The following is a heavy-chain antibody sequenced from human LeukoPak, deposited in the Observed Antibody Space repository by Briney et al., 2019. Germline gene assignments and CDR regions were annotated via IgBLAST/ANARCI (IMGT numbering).Heavy chain of an antibody. J-gene: IGHJ4*02. CDR1: GSSISSYY. CDR3: ARYFCSSNTCYYFDY. V-gene: IGHV4-59*01. D-gene: IGHD2-2*01. Sequence: NPSETLSLTCSVSGSSISSYYWSWIRQPPGKGLEWIGYIYYSGSTNYNPSLKSRVTMSVDTSKNQFSLKLTSVTAADTAVYYCARYFCSSNTCYYFDYWGQGALVTVSS. CDR2: IYYSGST.